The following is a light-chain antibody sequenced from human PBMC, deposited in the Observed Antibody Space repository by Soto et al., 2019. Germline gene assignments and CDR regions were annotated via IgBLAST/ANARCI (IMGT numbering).Light chain of an antibody. V-gene: IGLV2-14*01. CDR2: GVT. J-gene: IGLJ1*01. CDR3: FSHRGGDSHV. Sequence: QSALTRPASVSGSPGQSITISCTGTSSDVGGYNYVSWYQQYPGKAPKLMIYGVTNRPSGVSNRFSGSKTGNTASLIISGLQAEDEAYYYCFSHRGGDSHVFGTGTKVTV. CDR1: SSDVGGYNY.